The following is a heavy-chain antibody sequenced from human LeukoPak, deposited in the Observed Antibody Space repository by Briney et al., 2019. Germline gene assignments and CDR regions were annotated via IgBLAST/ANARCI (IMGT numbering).Heavy chain of an antibody. J-gene: IGHJ4*02. CDR3: ARATMVRGVT. CDR1: GYTFTGYY. D-gene: IGHD3-10*01. Sequence: ASVKVSCKASGYTFTGYYMHWVRQAPGQELEWMGWINPNSGGTNYAQKFRGRVTMTRDTSISTAYMELSRLRSDDTAVYYRARATMVRGVTWGQGTLVTVSS. CDR2: INPNSGGT. V-gene: IGHV1-2*02.